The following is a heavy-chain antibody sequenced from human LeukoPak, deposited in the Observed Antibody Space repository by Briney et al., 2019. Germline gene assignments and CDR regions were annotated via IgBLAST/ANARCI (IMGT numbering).Heavy chain of an antibody. V-gene: IGHV3-21*04. D-gene: IGHD3-10*01. J-gene: IGHJ3*02. CDR2: ISSSSSYI. CDR3: AKFISNGFDI. Sequence: PGGSLRLSCAASGFTFSSYSMNWVRQAPGKGLEWVSSISSSSSYIYYADSVKGRFTISRDNSKNTLYLQMNSLSAEDTAVYYCAKFISNGFDIWGQGTMVTVSS. CDR1: GFTFSSYS.